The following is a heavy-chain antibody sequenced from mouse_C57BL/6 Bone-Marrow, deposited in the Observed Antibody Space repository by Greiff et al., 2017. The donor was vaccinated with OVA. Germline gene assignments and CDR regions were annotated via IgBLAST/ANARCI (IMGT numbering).Heavy chain of an antibody. V-gene: IGHV1-69*01. D-gene: IGHD3-2*02. J-gene: IGHJ2*01. CDR1: GYTFTSYW. Sequence: VQLQQPGAELVMPGASVKLSCKASGYTFTSYWMHWVKQRPGQGLEWIGEIDPSDSYTNYNQKFKGKSTLTVDKSSSTAYMQLSSLTSADSAVYYCARQTAQATGYYFDYWGQGTTLTVSS. CDR2: IDPSDSYT. CDR3: ARQTAQATGYYFDY.